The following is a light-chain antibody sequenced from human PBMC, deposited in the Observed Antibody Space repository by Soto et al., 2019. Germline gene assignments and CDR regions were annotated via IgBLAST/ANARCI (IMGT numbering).Light chain of an antibody. J-gene: IGLJ1*01. V-gene: IGLV2-8*01. CDR3: SSYAGSNNFV. Sequence: QSALTQPPSASVSPGQSVTISCKGNSSDVGGYDYVSWYQQHPGKAPKLMIYEVTKRPSGVPDRFSGSKSGNTASLTVSGRHAEDEADYYCSSYAGSNNFVFGTGTTLTVL. CDR2: EVT. CDR1: SSDVGGYDY.